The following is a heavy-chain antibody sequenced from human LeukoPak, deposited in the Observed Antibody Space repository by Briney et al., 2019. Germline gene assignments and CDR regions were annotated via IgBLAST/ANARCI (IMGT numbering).Heavy chain of an antibody. D-gene: IGHD6-13*01. J-gene: IGHJ5*02. CDR3: AREGPGIAAP. V-gene: IGHV4-61*02. CDR1: GGSISSGSYY. CDR2: IYTSGST. Sequence: PSETLSLTCTVSGGSISSGSYYWSWIRQPAGKGLEWIGRIYTSGSTNYNPSLKSRVTISVDTSKNQFSLKLSSVTAADAAVYYCAREGPGIAAPWGRGTLVTVSS.